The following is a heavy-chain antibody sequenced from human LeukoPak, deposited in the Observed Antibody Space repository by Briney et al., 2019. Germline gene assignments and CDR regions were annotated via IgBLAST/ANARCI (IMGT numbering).Heavy chain of an antibody. Sequence: PGGSLRLSCAASGFTFSSYAMSWVRQAPGKGLEWVSAISGSGGRTYYADSVKGRFTISRDNSKNTLYLQMNSLRAEDTAVYYCPKGYSDSSGYPFDCWGQGTLVTLSS. CDR1: GFTFSSYA. CDR2: ISGSGGRT. J-gene: IGHJ4*02. D-gene: IGHD3-22*01. V-gene: IGHV3-23*01. CDR3: PKGYSDSSGYPFDC.